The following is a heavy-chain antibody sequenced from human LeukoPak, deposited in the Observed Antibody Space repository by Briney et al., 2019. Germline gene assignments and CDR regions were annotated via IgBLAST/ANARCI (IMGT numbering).Heavy chain of an antibody. Sequence: SETLSLTCTVSGGSISDYYWSWIRQPPGKGLEWIGYIYYSGSTNYNPSLKSRVTISVDTSKNQFSLRLSSVTAADTAVYYCARQTMSYSPFDYWGRGTLVTVSS. CDR2: IYYSGST. D-gene: IGHD5-18*01. CDR3: ARQTMSYSPFDY. CDR1: GGSISDYY. J-gene: IGHJ4*02. V-gene: IGHV4-59*01.